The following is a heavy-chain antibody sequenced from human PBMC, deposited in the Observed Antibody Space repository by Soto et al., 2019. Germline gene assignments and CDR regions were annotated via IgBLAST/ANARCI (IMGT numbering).Heavy chain of an antibody. CDR1: GYTFSNYG. Sequence: ASVKVSCKASGYTFSNYGISWVRQAPGQGLEWMGWISGYNGNTNYAQNLQGRVTMTTDPSTRTAYMDLRSLRSDDTAVYYCARKSSSSSWLDPWGQGTLVTVSS. CDR2: ISGYNGNT. J-gene: IGHJ5*02. D-gene: IGHD6-6*01. CDR3: ARKSSSSSWLDP. V-gene: IGHV1-18*01.